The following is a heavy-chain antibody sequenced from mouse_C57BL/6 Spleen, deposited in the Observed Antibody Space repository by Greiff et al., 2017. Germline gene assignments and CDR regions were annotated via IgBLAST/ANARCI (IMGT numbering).Heavy chain of an antibody. CDR2: INPSSGYT. D-gene: IGHD1-1*01. CDR1: GYTFTSYW. CDR3: ATDLLLRSFDF. J-gene: IGHJ2*01. Sequence: VQLQQSGAELAKPGASVKLSCKASGYTFTSYWMHWVKQRPGQGLEWIGYINPSSGYTKYNQKFKDKATLTADKSSSTAYMQLSSLTYEDSAVYYCATDLLLRSFDFWGQGTTLTVSS. V-gene: IGHV1-7*01.